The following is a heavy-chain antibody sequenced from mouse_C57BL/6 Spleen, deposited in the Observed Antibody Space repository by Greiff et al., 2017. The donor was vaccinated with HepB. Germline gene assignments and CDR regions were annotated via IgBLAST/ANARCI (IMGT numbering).Heavy chain of an antibody. D-gene: IGHD1-1*01. V-gene: IGHV1-69*01. CDR2: LDPSDSYT. CDR3: ARGGGSDAMDY. J-gene: IGHJ4*01. Sequence: QVQLQQPGAELVMPGASVKLSCKASGYTFTSYWMHWVKQRPGQGLEWIGELDPSDSYTNYNQKFKGKSTLTVDKSSSTAYMKLSSLTSEDSAVYYCARGGGSDAMDYWGQGTSVTVSS. CDR1: GYTFTSYW.